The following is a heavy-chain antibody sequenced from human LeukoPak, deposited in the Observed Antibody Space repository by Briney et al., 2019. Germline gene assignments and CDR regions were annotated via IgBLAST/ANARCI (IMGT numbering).Heavy chain of an antibody. J-gene: IGHJ4*02. Sequence: SETLSLTCTVSGGSISSYYWSWLRQPPGKGLEWIGYVYYSGSTNYNPSLKSRVTISVDTSKSQFSLKLSSVTAADTAVYYCARSELLWFGGVNSGFDYWGQGTLVTVSS. CDR3: ARSELLWFGGVNSGFDY. D-gene: IGHD3-10*01. CDR1: GGSISSYY. CDR2: VYYSGST. V-gene: IGHV4-59*01.